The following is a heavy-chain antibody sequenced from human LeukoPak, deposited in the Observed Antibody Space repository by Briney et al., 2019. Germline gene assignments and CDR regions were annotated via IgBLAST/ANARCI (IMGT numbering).Heavy chain of an antibody. CDR2: IRSKANSYAT. V-gene: IGHV3-73*01. D-gene: IGHD3-10*01. J-gene: IGHJ6*04. CDR3: TRRAWGGYYGMDV. Sequence: GGSLKLSCAASGFTFSGSAMHWVRQASGKGREWVGRIRSKANSYATAYAASVKGRFTISRDDSKNTAYLQMNSLKTEDTAVYYCTRRAWGGYYGMDVWGKGTTVTVSS. CDR1: GFTFSGSA.